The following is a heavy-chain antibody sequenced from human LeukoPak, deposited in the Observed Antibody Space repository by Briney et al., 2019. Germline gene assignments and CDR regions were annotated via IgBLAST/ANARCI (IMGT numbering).Heavy chain of an antibody. Sequence: PSETLSLTCTVSGGSICSDYWSSIRHSPAKGLERIGYIGPGGSTTYCPTLKSRGTISVETSKNHFCLRLSSVSAADTAVYYCSRATYYYDRSGYYAFDGWGQGTMVTVSS. CDR1: GGSICSDY. CDR2: IGPGGST. D-gene: IGHD3-22*01. J-gene: IGHJ3*01. CDR3: SRATYYYDRSGYYAFDG. V-gene: IGHV4-59*01.